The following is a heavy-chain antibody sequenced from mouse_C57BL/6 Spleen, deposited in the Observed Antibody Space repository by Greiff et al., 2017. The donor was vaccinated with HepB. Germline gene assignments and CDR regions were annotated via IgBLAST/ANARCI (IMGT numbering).Heavy chain of an antibody. CDR2: INYDGSN. CDR3: ARGNDGYYRFAY. J-gene: IGHJ3*01. V-gene: IGHV3-6*01. CDR1: GYSITSGYY. D-gene: IGHD2-3*01. Sequence: EVKLQQSGPGLVKPSQSLSLTCSVTGYSITSGYYWNWIRQFPGNKLEWMGYINYDGSNNYNPSLKNRISITRDTSKNQFFLKLNSVTTEDTATYYCARGNDGYYRFAYWGQGTLVTVSA.